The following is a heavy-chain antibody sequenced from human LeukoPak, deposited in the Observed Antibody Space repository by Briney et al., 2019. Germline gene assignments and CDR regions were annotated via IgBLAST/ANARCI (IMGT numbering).Heavy chain of an antibody. CDR3: VRSITMFQH. D-gene: IGHD5-24*01. V-gene: IGHV3-48*01. CDR2: ISSSSSTI. Sequence: GGSLRLSCAAFGFIFSSDSMNWVRQPPGNGLEWVSYISSSSSTIYYADSVKGRFTISRDNAKNSLYLQMNSLRAEDTALYYCVRSITMFQHWGQGTLVTVSS. J-gene: IGHJ1*01. CDR1: GFIFSSDS.